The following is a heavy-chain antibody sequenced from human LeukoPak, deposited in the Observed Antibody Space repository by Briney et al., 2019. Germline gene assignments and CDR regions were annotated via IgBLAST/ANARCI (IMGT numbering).Heavy chain of an antibody. CDR2: ISAYNGNT. D-gene: IGHD6-19*01. CDR3: ARIPRAVAAYYYYNNMDV. V-gene: IGHV1-18*01. CDR1: GYTFTSYG. Sequence: ASVKVSCKASGYTFTSYGISWVRQAPGQGLEWMGWISAYNGNTNYAQKLQGRVTMTTDTSTSTAYMELRSLRSDDTAVYYCARIPRAVAAYYYYNNMDVWGKGTMVTVSS. J-gene: IGHJ6*03.